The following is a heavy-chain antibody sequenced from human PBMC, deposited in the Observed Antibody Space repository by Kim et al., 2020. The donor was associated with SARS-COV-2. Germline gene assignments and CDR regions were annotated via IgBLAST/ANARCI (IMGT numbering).Heavy chain of an antibody. D-gene: IGHD3-10*01. V-gene: IGHV1-8*01. J-gene: IGHJ6*02. CDR1: GYTFTSYD. CDR3: ARGRPITMVRGNPPYYYYYGMDV. CDR2: MNPNSGNT. Sequence: ASVRVSCKASGYTFTSYDINWVRQATGQGLEWMGWMNPNSGNTGYAQKFQGRVTMTRNTSISTAYMELSSLRSEDTAVYYCARGRPITMVRGNPPYYYYYGMDVWGQGTTVTVSS.